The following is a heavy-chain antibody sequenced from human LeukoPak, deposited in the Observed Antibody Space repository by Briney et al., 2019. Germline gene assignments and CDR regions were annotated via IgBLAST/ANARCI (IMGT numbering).Heavy chain of an antibody. CDR1: GGSISSSSYY. D-gene: IGHD2-8*01. J-gene: IGHJ5*02. CDR2: IYYSGST. V-gene: IGHV4-39*01. Sequence: SETLSLTCTVSGGSISSSSYYWGWIRQPPGKGLEWIGSIYYSGSTYYNPSLESRVTISVDTSKNQFSLKLSSVTAADTAVYYCARQVYNWFDPWGQGTLVTVSS. CDR3: ARQVYNWFDP.